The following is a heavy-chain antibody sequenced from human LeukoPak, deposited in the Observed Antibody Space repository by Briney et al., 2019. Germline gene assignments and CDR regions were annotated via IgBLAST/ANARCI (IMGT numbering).Heavy chain of an antibody. CDR3: ARDRLPPGNHSAYYHMDV. V-gene: IGHV1-69*06. D-gene: IGHD4-11*01. CDR2: ISPMFGTT. CDR1: VGTFGSYS. Sequence: GSSVNVSCKPSVGTFGSYSVTRVRQAPRRGGEWMGGISPMFGTTDSAKQFRGRVTISADTSTNTAFLDLASLRSDDTAVYFCARDRLPPGNHSAYYHMDVWGKGTTVIVSS. J-gene: IGHJ6*03.